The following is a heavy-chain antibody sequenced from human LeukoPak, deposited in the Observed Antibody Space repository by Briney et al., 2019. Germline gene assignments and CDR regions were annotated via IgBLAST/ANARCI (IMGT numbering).Heavy chain of an antibody. CDR1: GFSFSNYD. CDR2: IWYDGSNK. D-gene: IGHD4-17*01. CDR3: ARGNPTGTTKQNFDY. V-gene: IGHV3-33*01. J-gene: IGHJ4*02. Sequence: RSLRLSCAASGFSFSNYDMPWVRQAPGKGLEWVAVIWYDGSNKYYADSVKGRFTISRDNSKNTLYLQMNSLRVEDTAVYYCARGNPTGTTKQNFDYWGQGTLVTVSS.